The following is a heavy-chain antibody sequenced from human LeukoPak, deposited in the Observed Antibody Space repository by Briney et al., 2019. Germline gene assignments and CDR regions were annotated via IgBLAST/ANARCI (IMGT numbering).Heavy chain of an antibody. V-gene: IGHV4-4*07. CDR3: ARTIAVAGTVSFDY. CDR1: GGSISSHD. Sequence: SETLSLTCTVSGGSISSHDWTWIRQPAGKGLEWIGRIYISGSPNYNPSLKSRVTMSVDTSKDQFSLELTSVTAADTAVYYCARTIAVAGTVSFDYWGQGILVTVSS. J-gene: IGHJ4*02. CDR2: IYISGSP. D-gene: IGHD6-19*01.